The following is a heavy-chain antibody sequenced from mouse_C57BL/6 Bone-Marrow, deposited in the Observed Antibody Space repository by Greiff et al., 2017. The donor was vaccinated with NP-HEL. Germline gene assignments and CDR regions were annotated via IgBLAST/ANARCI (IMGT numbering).Heavy chain of an antibody. Sequence: EVNLQESGPGLVKPSPSLSLTCSVTGYSITSGYYWNWIRQFPGNQLEWMGYIRYDGSTNYNPSLKNRISLTRDTSKNQFCMQLNSVTTEDTAAYYCARDMEAYYYAMDYWGQGTSVTVSS. J-gene: IGHJ4*01. CDR1: GYSITSGYY. CDR3: ARDMEAYYYAMDY. D-gene: IGHD1-1*02. CDR2: IRYDGST. V-gene: IGHV3-6*01.